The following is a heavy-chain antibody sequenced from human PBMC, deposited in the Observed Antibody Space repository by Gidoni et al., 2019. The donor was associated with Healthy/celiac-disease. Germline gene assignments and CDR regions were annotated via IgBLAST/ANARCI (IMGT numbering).Heavy chain of an antibody. D-gene: IGHD1-7*01. Sequence: QVQLLPSGGEEKKPGASVKVSCKASGYTFTSYAMHWVRQAPGQRLEWMGWINAGNGNTTSSKKFHGSVTITRDTSASTAYMELSSRRSEDTCVYHWASWNFWGQGTLVTVSS. CDR2: INAGNGNT. J-gene: IGHJ4*02. CDR3: ASWNF. V-gene: IGHV1-3*05. CDR1: GYTFTSYA.